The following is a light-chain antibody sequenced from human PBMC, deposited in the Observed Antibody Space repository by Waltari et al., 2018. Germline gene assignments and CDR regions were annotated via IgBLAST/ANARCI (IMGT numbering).Light chain of an antibody. CDR3: QHYVRLPAT. J-gene: IGKJ1*01. Sequence: EIVLTQSPGTLSLSPGERATLSCRASQSVGRSLAWYQQKPGQAPRLLIYGASSRATGIPDRFSGSGSGTDCSLTISRLEPEDFAVYYCQHYVRLPATFGQGTKVEIK. CDR2: GAS. CDR1: QSVGRS. V-gene: IGKV3-20*01.